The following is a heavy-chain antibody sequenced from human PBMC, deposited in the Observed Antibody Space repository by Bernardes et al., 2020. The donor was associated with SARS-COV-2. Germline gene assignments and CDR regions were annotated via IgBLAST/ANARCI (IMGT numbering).Heavy chain of an antibody. D-gene: IGHD4-17*01. J-gene: IGHJ6*02. CDR1: DYTFTNYW. Sequence: ESLKLSCKGSDYTFTNYWIGWVRQMPGKGLEWMGIIYPGDSDTKYSPSFQGRVTISADKSVNTAYLQWSSLKASDTASYYCARRRYGDFGVDVWGQGTTVTVSS. CDR3: ARRRYGDFGVDV. CDR2: IYPGDSDT. V-gene: IGHV5-51*01.